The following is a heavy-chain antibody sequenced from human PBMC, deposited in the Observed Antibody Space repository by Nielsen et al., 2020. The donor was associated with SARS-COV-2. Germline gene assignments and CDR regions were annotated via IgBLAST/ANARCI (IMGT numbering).Heavy chain of an antibody. D-gene: IGHD3-3*01. V-gene: IGHV3-33*01. CDR3: ARDLFAESGH. J-gene: IGHJ4*02. CDR1: GFTFSSYG. CDR2: IWYDGNNE. Sequence: GGSLRLSCAASGFTFSSYGMHWVRQAPGQGLEWVAVIWYDGNNEYYADSVKGRFTMSRDNSKNTLYLQMNSLRVEDTAVYYCARDLFAESGHWGQGTLVTVSS.